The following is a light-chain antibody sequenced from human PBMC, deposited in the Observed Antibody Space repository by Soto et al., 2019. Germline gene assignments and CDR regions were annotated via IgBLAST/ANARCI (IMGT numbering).Light chain of an antibody. CDR3: TSYVGNDIWV. CDR2: EVT. V-gene: IGLV2-8*01. J-gene: IGLJ3*02. CDR1: SSDVGAYKY. Sequence: HSALTQPPSASGSPGQSVTISCTGTSSDVGAYKYVSWYQQYPVKAPKLMIYEVTKRPSGVPDRFSGSKSGNTASLTVSGLQAEDEADYYCTSYVGNDIWVFGGGTKLTVL.